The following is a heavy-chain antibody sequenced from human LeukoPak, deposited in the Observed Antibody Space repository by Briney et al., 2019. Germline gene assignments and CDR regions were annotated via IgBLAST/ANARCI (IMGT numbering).Heavy chain of an antibody. CDR2: ISYDGRNE. D-gene: IGHD2-8*01. CDR1: GFTFSSYA. V-gene: IGHV3-30*04. J-gene: IGHJ4*02. CDR3: VREKYCTPTDCLHGRFYFNC. Sequence: GGSLRLSCAASGFTFSSYAMSWVRQAPGKGLEWVAVISYDGRNENHAESVKGRFTISRDNSKNTLYLQMNTLRTEDTALYYCVREKYCTPTDCLHGRFYFNCWGQGTLVTVSS.